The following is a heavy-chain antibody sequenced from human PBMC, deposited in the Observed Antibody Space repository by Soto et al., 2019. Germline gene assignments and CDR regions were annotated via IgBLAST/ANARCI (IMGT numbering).Heavy chain of an antibody. CDR3: ARVVRYDSSGFPIY. CDR2: IIPIFGTA. D-gene: IGHD3-22*01. CDR1: GGTFSSYA. Sequence: ASVKVSCKASGGTFSSYAISWVRQAPGQGLEWMGGIIPIFGTANYAQKFQGRVTITADESTSTAYMELSSLRSEDTAVYYCARVVRYDSSGFPIYWGQGTLVTVSS. J-gene: IGHJ4*02. V-gene: IGHV1-69*13.